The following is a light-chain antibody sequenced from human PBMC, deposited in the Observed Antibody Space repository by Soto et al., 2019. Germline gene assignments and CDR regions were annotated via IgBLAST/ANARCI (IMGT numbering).Light chain of an antibody. V-gene: IGKV2-28*01. CDR2: LGS. CDR3: MQALQAPLT. CDR1: QSLLQSDGYNY. J-gene: IGKJ5*01. Sequence: DIVMTQSPLSLPVTPGEPASISCRSSQSLLQSDGYNYLDWYLQKPGQSPQLLISLGSNRASGVLDRFSGSGSGTDFTLKISRVEAEDVGVFYCMQALQAPLTFGQGTRLEIK.